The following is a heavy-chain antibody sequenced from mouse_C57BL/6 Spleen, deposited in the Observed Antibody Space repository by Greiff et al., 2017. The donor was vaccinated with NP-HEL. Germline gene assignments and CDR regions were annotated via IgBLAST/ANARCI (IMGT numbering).Heavy chain of an antibody. CDR3: ARVASSSWFAY. J-gene: IGHJ3*01. V-gene: IGHV1-82*01. Sequence: VQLQQSGPELVKPGASVKISCKASGYAFSSSWMNWVKQRPGKGLEWIGRIYPGDGDTNYNGKFKGKATLTADKSSSTAYMQLSSLTSEDAAVYFCARVASSSWFAYWGQGTLVTVSA. CDR2: IYPGDGDT. D-gene: IGHD1-1*01. CDR1: GYAFSSSW.